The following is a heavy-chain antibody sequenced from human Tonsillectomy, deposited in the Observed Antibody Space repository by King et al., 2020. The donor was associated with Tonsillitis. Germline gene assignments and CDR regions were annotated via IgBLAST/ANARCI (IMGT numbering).Heavy chain of an antibody. Sequence: HLQESGPGLVNPSETLSLTCTVSGDSVSSSDYSWGWTRQPPGKGLEWIGNIYYSARTYYNPSLKSRVTISVDTSKNQFSLKLNSVTAADTAVYYCARSHINSGYDHWGDYFDYWGQGTLVTVSS. D-gene: IGHD5-12*01. CDR3: ARSHINSGYDHWGDYFDY. CDR1: GDSVSSSDYS. J-gene: IGHJ4*02. CDR2: IYYSART. V-gene: IGHV4-39*01.